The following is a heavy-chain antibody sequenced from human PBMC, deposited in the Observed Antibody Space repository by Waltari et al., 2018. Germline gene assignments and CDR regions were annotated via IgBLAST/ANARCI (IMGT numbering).Heavy chain of an antibody. CDR1: GFTFSSYW. D-gene: IGHD6-13*01. Sequence: EVQLVESGGGLVQPGGSLRLSCAASGFTFSSYWMSWVRQAPGKGLEWVANIKQDGSEKYYVDSVKGRCTISRDNAKNSLYLQMNSLRAEDTAVYYCARDLGSSWYGGFDYWGQGTLVTVSS. V-gene: IGHV3-7*01. CDR3: ARDLGSSWYGGFDY. J-gene: IGHJ4*02. CDR2: IKQDGSEK.